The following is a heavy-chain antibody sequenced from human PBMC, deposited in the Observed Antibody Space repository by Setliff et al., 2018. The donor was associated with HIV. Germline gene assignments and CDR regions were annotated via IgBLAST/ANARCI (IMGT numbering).Heavy chain of an antibody. V-gene: IGHV3-48*01. J-gene: IGHJ5*02. CDR3: AREWVGAHHTDL. Sequence: GGSLRLSCAASGFSFNNYSMNWVRQTPGKGLEWLSYISGSGSTIFYADSVKGRFTVSRDNVNNSLYLQMNSLKAEDTAFYYCAREWVGAHHTDLWGQGTLVTVSS. CDR1: GFSFNNYS. CDR2: ISGSGSTI. D-gene: IGHD1-26*01.